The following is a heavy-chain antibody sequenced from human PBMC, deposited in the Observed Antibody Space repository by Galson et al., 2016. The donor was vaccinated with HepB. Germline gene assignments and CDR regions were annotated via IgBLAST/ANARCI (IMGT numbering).Heavy chain of an antibody. CDR2: IYSRGET. J-gene: IGHJ5*02. CDR3: ARDGNADSP. V-gene: IGHV3-53*01. CDR1: GFTVSDNY. Sequence: SLRLSCAASGFTVSDNYMSWVRQAPGKGLDWVPLIYSRGETLYADSVKGRFTISRDHSKNTLYLQMNSLRDEDTAVYYCARDGNADSPWGQGTLVTVSS. D-gene: IGHD4-17*01.